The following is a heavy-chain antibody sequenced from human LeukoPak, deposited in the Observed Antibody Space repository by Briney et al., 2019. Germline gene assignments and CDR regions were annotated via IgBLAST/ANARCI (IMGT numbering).Heavy chain of an antibody. CDR1: GFTFSSHG. CDR2: IRYDGSYK. CDR3: ARSYGAGLYFDY. J-gene: IGHJ4*02. D-gene: IGHD3-16*01. V-gene: IGHV3-30*02. Sequence: GGSLRLSCAASGFTFSSHGMHWVRQAPGKGLEWVAFIRYDGSYKYYADSVKGRFSISRDNSKNTLFLQMNSLRAEDTAVYYCARSYGAGLYFDYWGQGTLVTVSS.